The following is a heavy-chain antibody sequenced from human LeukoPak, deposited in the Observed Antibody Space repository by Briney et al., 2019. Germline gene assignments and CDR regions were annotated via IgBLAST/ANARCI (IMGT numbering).Heavy chain of an antibody. J-gene: IGHJ4*02. CDR2: INSDGSGT. V-gene: IGHV3-74*01. CDR3: ARDRGAAAGLDY. D-gene: IGHD6-13*01. CDR1: GFTFSSYT. Sequence: GGSLRLSCAASGFTFSSYTMNWVRQAPGRGLVWVSRINSDGSGTSYADSVKGRLTISRDNAKNTLYLQMNSLRAEDTAVYYCARDRGAAAGLDYWGQGTLVTVSS.